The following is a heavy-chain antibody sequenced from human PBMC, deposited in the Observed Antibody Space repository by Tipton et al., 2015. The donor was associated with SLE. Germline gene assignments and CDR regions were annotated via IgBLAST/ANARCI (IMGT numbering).Heavy chain of an antibody. Sequence: LRLSCIASGFIFSSYSMSWVRQAPGNGLEWVSVIYCGGGTYYADSVKGRFTNSRDNSKNTLYLQMNSLRAEDTAVYYCAMRRGTADAFSYFDYWGQGMLVTVSS. CDR3: AMRRGTADAFSYFDY. CDR1: GFIFSSYS. CDR2: IYCGGGT. V-gene: IGHV3-23*03. D-gene: IGHD1/OR15-1a*01. J-gene: IGHJ4*02.